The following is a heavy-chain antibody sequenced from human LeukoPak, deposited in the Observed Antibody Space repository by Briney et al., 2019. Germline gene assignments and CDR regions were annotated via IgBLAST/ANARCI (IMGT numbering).Heavy chain of an antibody. CDR3: AKTSPKGGGSWLSDY. CDR1: GFTFSSYG. J-gene: IGHJ4*02. Sequence: PGGSLRLSCAASGFTFSSYGMHWVRQAPGKGLEWVAFIRYDGSNKYYADSVKGRFTISRDNSKNTLYLQMNSLRAEDTAVYYCAKTSPKGGGSWLSDYWGQGTLVTVSS. D-gene: IGHD6-13*01. V-gene: IGHV3-30*02. CDR2: IRYDGSNK.